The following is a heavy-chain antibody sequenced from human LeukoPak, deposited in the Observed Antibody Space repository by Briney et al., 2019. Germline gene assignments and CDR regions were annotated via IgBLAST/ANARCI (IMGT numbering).Heavy chain of an antibody. D-gene: IGHD4-11*01. CDR2: ISRSKNI. V-gene: IGHV3-21*04. J-gene: IGHJ5*02. CDR1: GFTFSSYS. CDR3: ARDGTTVTTA. Sequence: GGSLRLSCAASGFTFSSYSMNWVRQAPGKGLEWVSSISRSKNIYYADSVKGRFTISRDNAKSSLYLQMNSLRAEDTAVYYCARDGTTVTTAWGQGTLVTVSS.